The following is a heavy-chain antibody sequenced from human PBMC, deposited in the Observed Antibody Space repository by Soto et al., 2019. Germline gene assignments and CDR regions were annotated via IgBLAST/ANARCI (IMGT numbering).Heavy chain of an antibody. CDR2: ISGSGGST. Sequence: GGSLRLSCAASGFTFSSYAMSWVRQAPGKGLEWVSAISGSGGSTYYADSVKGRFTISRDNSKNTLYLQMNSLRAEDTAVYYCASATPDRRGYYYYGMDVWGQGPTVTVYS. J-gene: IGHJ6*02. V-gene: IGHV3-23*01. CDR1: GFTFSSYA. D-gene: IGHD3-22*01. CDR3: ASATPDRRGYYYYGMDV.